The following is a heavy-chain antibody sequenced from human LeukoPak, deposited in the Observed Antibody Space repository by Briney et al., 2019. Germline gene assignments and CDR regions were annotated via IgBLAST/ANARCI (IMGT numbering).Heavy chain of an antibody. D-gene: IGHD3-3*01. CDR1: GYTFTSYD. J-gene: IGHJ6*02. CDR2: MNPNSGNT. CDR3: ATYRGYYGFWSGYYTSYYYYGMDV. Sequence: ASVKVSCKASGYTFTSYDINWVRQATGQGLEWMGWMNPNSGNTGYAQKFQGRVTMTRNTSISTAYMELSSLRSEDTAVYYCATYRGYYGFWSGYYTSYYYYGMDVWGQGTTVTVSS. V-gene: IGHV1-8*01.